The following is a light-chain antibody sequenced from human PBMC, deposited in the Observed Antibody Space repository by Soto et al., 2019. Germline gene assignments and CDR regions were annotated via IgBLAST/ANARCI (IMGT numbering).Light chain of an antibody. CDR1: QTVSRY. CDR3: QQRSTWPLFT. J-gene: IGKJ4*01. V-gene: IGKV3-11*01. CDR2: YAS. Sequence: VLTQSPATLSLSPWERATLSCRASQTVSRYLAWYQQKPGQAPRLLIYYASNRATGIPARFSGSGSGTDYTLTISSLEPEDFAVYYCQQRSTWPLFTFGGGTKVEI.